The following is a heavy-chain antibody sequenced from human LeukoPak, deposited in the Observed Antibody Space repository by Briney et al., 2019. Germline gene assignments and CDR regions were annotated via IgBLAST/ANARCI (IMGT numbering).Heavy chain of an antibody. CDR2: FDPEDGET. J-gene: IGHJ4*02. Sequence: EASVKVSCKVSGYTLTELSMHWVRQAPGKGLEWMGGFDPEDGETIYAQKFQGRVTMTEDTSTDTAYMELSSLRSEDTAVYYCATGLYYYDSSGYHGYWGQGTLVTVSS. CDR3: ATGLYYYDSSGYHGY. CDR1: GYTLTELS. D-gene: IGHD3-22*01. V-gene: IGHV1-24*01.